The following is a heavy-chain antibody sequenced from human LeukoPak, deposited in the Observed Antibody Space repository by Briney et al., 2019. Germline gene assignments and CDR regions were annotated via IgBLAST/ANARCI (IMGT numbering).Heavy chain of an antibody. Sequence: PGTSLRLSCAASGFTFSRFGMHWVRQAPGKGLEWVAVIRDDGSRAYYADSLKGRFTISRDTAKDSLYLQLNSLRAEDTALYYCARDRGWVQYIDYWGQGTLVTVSS. CDR1: GFTFSRFG. CDR2: IRDDGSRA. CDR3: ARDRGWVQYIDY. D-gene: IGHD5-24*01. V-gene: IGHV3-33*08. J-gene: IGHJ4*02.